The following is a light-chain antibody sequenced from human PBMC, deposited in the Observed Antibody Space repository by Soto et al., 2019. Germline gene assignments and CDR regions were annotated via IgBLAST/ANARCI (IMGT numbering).Light chain of an antibody. V-gene: IGKV1-39*01. Sequence: DIQMTQSPSSLSASVGDRVTISCRAGQSISNYLNWYQQKPGKAPKLLIYAASSLQSGVPSRFSGSGSGTDFTLTISSLQPEDFATYYCQQSYSTPYTFAQGTKLEIK. CDR3: QQSYSTPYT. J-gene: IGKJ2*01. CDR2: AAS. CDR1: QSISNY.